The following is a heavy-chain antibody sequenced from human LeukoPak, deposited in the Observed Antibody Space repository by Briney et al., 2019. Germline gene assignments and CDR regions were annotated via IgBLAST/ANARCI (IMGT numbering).Heavy chain of an antibody. CDR3: ARDRAYCGGDCFGY. V-gene: IGHV3-53*01. D-gene: IGHD2-21*01. J-gene: IGHJ4*02. Sequence: GGSLRLSCAASGFTVSSNYMSWVRQAPGKGLEWVSVIYSGGSTYYADSVKGRFTISRDNSKNTLYLQMNSQRAEDTAVYYCARDRAYCGGDCFGYWGQGTLVTVSS. CDR1: GFTVSSNY. CDR2: IYSGGST.